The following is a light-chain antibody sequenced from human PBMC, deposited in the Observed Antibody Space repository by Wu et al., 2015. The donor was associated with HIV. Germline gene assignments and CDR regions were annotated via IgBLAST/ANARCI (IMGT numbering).Light chain of an antibody. CDR2: SAS. Sequence: EIVLTQFPATLSLSPGERATLSCRATESVSSNLAWYQQKPGQRPRLLIYSASTRATGVPARFSGGGSGTEFTLTISSVQSEDFALYYCQQYNNWPPLTFGGGTKVEIK. CDR1: ESVSSN. V-gene: IGKV3-15*01. J-gene: IGKJ4*01. CDR3: QQYNNWPPLT.